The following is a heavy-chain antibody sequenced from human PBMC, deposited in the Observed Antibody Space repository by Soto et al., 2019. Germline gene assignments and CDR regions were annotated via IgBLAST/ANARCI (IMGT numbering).Heavy chain of an antibody. V-gene: IGHV3-7*03. J-gene: IGHJ4*02. CDR1: GFTCSSDW. CDR3: ASELRGYSDY. Sequence: EVQLVESGGGLVQPGGSLRLSCAASGFTCSSDWMSWDRQAPGKGLEWVANIKQDGSDKYYVDSVKGRFTISRDNAKNSLYLQMNSLRAEDTAVYYCASELRGYSDYWGQGTLVTVSS. CDR2: IKQDGSDK. D-gene: IGHD5-18*01.